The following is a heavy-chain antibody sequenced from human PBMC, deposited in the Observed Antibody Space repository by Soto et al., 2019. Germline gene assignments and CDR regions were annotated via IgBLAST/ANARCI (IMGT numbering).Heavy chain of an antibody. CDR3: ARDPGSAATLPDYYYFEL. V-gene: IGHV1-69*06. Sequence: QVQLVQSGAEVKKPGSSVKVSCKASGGTFSSYAISWVRQAPGQGLEWMGGIIPIFGTANYAQKFQGRVTITADKSTSTAYIELSSLRSEDTAVYYRARDPGSAATLPDYYYFELWDRRTLFTVSS. CDR2: IIPIFGTA. CDR1: GGTFSSYA. J-gene: IGHJ2*01. D-gene: IGHD1-26*01.